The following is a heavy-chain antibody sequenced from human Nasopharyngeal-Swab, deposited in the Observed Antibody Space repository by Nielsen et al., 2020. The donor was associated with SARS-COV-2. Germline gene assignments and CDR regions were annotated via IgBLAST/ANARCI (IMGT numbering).Heavy chain of an antibody. J-gene: IGHJ5*02. Sequence: ASVKVSCKVSGYTLTELSMHWVRQAPGKGLEWMGGFDPEDGETIYAQKFQGRVTMTEDTSTDTAYMELSSLRSEGKAVYYCATASPIVGADNWFDPWGQGTLVTVSS. CDR3: ATASPIVGADNWFDP. V-gene: IGHV1-24*01. D-gene: IGHD1-26*01. CDR2: FDPEDGET. CDR1: GYTLTELS.